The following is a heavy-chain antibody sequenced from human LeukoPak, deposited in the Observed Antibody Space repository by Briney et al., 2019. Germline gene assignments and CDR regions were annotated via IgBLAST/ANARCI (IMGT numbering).Heavy chain of an antibody. V-gene: IGHV3-7*03. J-gene: IGHJ4*02. CDR3: AREGNQAAAGFDY. CDR2: IKQDGSEK. CDR1: GFTFSSYW. D-gene: IGHD6-13*01. Sequence: PGGSLRLSCAASGFTFSSYWMSWVRQAPGKGLEWVANIKQDGSEKYYVDSVKGRFTISRDNAKNSLYLQMNSLRAEDTAVYYCAREGNQAAAGFDYWGQGTLVTVSS.